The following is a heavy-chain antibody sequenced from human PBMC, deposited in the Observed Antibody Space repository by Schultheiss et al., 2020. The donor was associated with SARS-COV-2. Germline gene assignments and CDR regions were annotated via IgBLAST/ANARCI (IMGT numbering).Heavy chain of an antibody. D-gene: IGHD3-22*01. J-gene: IGHJ3*01. CDR2: IDWDDDK. Sequence: QTLSLTCTFSGFSLSTSGMCVSWIRQPPGKALEWLALIDWDDDKYYSTSLKTRLTISKDTSKNQVVLTMTNMDPVDTATYYCARDSSGYYSDSFDLWGQGTMVTVSS. CDR3: ARDSSGYYSDSFDL. V-gene: IGHV2-70*01. CDR1: GFSLSTSGMC.